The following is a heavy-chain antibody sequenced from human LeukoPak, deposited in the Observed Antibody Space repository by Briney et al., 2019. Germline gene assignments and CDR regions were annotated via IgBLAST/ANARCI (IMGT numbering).Heavy chain of an antibody. V-gene: IGHV3-21*04. J-gene: IGHJ4*02. Sequence: GGSLRLSCAASGFTFSSYSMNWLRQAPGKGLEWVSSISSSSSYIYYADSVKGRFTISRDNAKNSLYLQMNSLRAEDTAVYYCAKGGQWLVPSATGDYWGQGTLVTVSS. CDR1: GFTFSSYS. D-gene: IGHD6-19*01. CDR3: AKGGQWLVPSATGDY. CDR2: ISSSSSYI.